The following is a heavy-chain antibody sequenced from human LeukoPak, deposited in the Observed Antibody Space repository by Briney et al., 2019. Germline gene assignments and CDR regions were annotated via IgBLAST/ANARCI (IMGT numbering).Heavy chain of an antibody. CDR3: ASHGGMDV. CDR2: ISSSSRYI. CDR1: GFTFSSYS. V-gene: IGHV3-21*01. Sequence: PGGSLRLCCASSGFTFSSYSMNGGRQAPGKGLEWVSSISSSSRYIYYADSVKGRFTLSRDNAKNSLYLQMNSLRAEDTAVYYCASHGGMDVWGQGTTVTVSS. J-gene: IGHJ6*02.